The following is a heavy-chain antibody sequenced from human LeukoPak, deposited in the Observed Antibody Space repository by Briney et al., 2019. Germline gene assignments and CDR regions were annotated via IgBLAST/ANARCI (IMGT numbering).Heavy chain of an antibody. CDR3: ARDSGTTGEVKFDP. CDR2: IYTSGTI. V-gene: IGHV4-4*07. D-gene: IGHD3-10*01. J-gene: IGHJ5*02. CDR1: GGSISSYY. Sequence: SETLSLTCTVSGGSISSYYWSWIRQPAGTALEWIGRIYTSGTITYNPSLTSRVTMSVDTSKNQLSLKLSSVTAADTAVYYCARDSGTTGEVKFDPWGQGTLVTVSS.